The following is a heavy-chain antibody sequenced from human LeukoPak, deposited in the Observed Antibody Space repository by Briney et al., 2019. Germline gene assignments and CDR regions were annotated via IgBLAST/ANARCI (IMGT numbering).Heavy chain of an antibody. V-gene: IGHV1-8*01. D-gene: IGHD6-13*01. Sequence: ASVKVSCKASGYTFTSYDINWVRQATGQGLEWMGWMNPNSGNTGYAQKFQGRVTMTRNTSISTAYMELSSLRSEDTAVYYCAEGYRKKAAGIFGHWGQGNLVNVSS. CDR1: GYTFTSYD. J-gene: IGHJ4*01. CDR3: AEGYRKKAAGIFGH. CDR2: MNPNSGNT.